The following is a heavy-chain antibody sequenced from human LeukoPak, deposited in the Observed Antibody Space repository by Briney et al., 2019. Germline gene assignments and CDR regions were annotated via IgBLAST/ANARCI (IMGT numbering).Heavy chain of an antibody. D-gene: IGHD3-10*01. J-gene: IGHJ4*02. Sequence: GSLRLSCAASGFTVSSNYMSWVRQAPGKGLEWVSVIYSGGSTYYADSVKGRFTISRDNSKNTLYLQMNSLRAEDTAVYYCARGDYYGSGSYAYWGQGTLVTVSS. V-gene: IGHV3-53*01. CDR1: GFTVSSNY. CDR3: ARGDYYGSGSYAY. CDR2: IYSGGST.